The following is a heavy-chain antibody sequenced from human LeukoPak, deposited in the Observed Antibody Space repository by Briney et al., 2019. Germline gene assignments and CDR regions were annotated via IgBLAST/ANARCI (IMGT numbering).Heavy chain of an antibody. CDR1: GYSISSGYY. CDR3: ARGVYAQIDY. J-gene: IGHJ4*02. D-gene: IGHD2-8*01. CDR2: IYHSGST. Sequence: PSETLSLTCAVSGYSISSGYYWGWIRQPPGKGLEWIGSIYHSGSTYYNPSLKSRVTISVDTSKNQFSLKLSSVTAADTAVYYCARGVYAQIDYWGQGTLATVSS. V-gene: IGHV4-38-2*01.